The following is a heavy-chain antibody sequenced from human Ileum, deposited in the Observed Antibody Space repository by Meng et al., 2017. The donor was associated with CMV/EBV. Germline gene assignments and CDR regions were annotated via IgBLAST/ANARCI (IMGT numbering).Heavy chain of an antibody. D-gene: IGHD1-1*01. J-gene: IGHJ4*02. V-gene: IGHV3-74*03. CDR1: EYHLLTSS. CDR2: ITLPSPSP. CDR3: ARGNAHAFDY. Sequence: LSCDASEYHLLTSSLPWVLSPPWLGLLVFSLITLPSPSPPSPHSVKGRFTISRDNAKNTLYLQMNSLRAEDTAVYYCARGNAHAFDYWGQGALVTVSS.